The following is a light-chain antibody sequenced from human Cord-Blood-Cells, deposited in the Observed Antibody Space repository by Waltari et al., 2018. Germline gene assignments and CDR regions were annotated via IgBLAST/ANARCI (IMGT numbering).Light chain of an antibody. V-gene: IGKV1-33*01. Sequence: DIQMTQSPSSLSASVGDRVTITCQASQDISNYLNWYQQKPRKAPKLLIYDASNLETGVPSRFSGSGSGTDFTFTISSLQPEDIATYYCQQYDNLPPGTFGQGTKLENK. CDR3: QQYDNLPPGT. CDR1: QDISNY. CDR2: DAS. J-gene: IGKJ2*01.